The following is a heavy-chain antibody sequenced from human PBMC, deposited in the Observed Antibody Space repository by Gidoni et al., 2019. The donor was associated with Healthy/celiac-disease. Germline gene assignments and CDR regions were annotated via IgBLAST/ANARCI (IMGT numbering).Heavy chain of an antibody. J-gene: IGHJ4*02. CDR2: INHSGST. CDR1: GGSFSGYY. V-gene: IGHV4-34*01. CDR3: ARGRWGAARTFDY. Sequence: QVQLQQWGAGLLKPSETLSLTCAVYGGSFSGYYWSWSRQPPGKGLEWIGEINHSGSTNYNPSLKSRVTISVDTSKNQFSLKLSSVTAADTAVYYCARGRWGAARTFDYWGQGTLVTVSS. D-gene: IGHD3-16*01.